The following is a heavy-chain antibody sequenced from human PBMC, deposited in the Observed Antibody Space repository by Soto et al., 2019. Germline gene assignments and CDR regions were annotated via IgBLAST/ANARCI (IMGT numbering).Heavy chain of an antibody. D-gene: IGHD4-4*01. CDR1: GFTFDDYA. Sequence: GGSLRLSCAASGFTFDDYAMHWVRQAPGKGLEWVSGISWNSGSIGYADSVKGRFTISRDNAKSSLYLQMNSLRAEDTALYYCARAPTVAYYFDYWGQGTLVTVSS. V-gene: IGHV3-9*01. J-gene: IGHJ4*02. CDR3: ARAPTVAYYFDY. CDR2: ISWNSGSI.